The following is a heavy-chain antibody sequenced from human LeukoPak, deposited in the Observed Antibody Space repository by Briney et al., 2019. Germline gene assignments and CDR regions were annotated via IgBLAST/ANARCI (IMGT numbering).Heavy chain of an antibody. CDR3: AWGQQLAAFDI. CDR1: GGSISSSSYY. D-gene: IGHD6-13*01. Sequence: PSETLSLTCTVSGGSISSSSYYWGWIRQPPGKGLEWIGSIYYSGSTYYNPSLKSRVTISVDKSKNQFSLKLSSATAADTAVYYCAWGQQLAAFDIWGQGTMVTVSS. V-gene: IGHV4-39*07. CDR2: IYYSGST. J-gene: IGHJ3*02.